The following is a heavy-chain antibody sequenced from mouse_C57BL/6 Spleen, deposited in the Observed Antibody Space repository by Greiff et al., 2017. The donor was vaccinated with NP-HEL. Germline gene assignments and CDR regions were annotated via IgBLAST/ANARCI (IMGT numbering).Heavy chain of an antibody. CDR2: IDPSDSYT. J-gene: IGHJ2*01. CDR3: ARWGPITTVPHFDY. V-gene: IGHV1-50*01. Sequence: QVQLQQPGAELVKPGASVKLSCKASGYTFTSYWMQWVKQRPGQGLEWIGEIDPSDSYTNYNQKFKGKATLTVDTSSSTAYMQLSSLTSEDSAVYYCARWGPITTVPHFDYWGQGTTLTVSS. D-gene: IGHD1-1*01. CDR1: GYTFTSYW.